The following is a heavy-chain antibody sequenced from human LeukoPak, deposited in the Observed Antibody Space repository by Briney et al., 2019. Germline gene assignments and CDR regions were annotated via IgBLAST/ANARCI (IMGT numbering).Heavy chain of an antibody. Sequence: PSETLSLTCTVSGGSISSYYWSWIRQPPGKGLEWIGYIYYSGSTNYNPSLKSRVTISVDTSKNQFSLKLSSVTAADTAVYYCARGRVRGSLGAFDICGQGTMVTVSS. D-gene: IGHD3-16*02. CDR2: IYYSGST. V-gene: IGHV4-59*01. J-gene: IGHJ3*02. CDR1: GGSISSYY. CDR3: ARGRVRGSLGAFDI.